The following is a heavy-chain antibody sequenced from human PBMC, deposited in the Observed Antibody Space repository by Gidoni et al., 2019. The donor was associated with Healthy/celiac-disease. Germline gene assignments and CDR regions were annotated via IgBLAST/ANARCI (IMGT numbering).Heavy chain of an antibody. J-gene: IGHJ4*02. CDR3: ARDGLRRIAVAGTGDFDY. CDR1: GFTFSSYG. V-gene: IGHV3-33*01. Sequence: QVQLVESGGGVVQPGRSLRLSCAASGFTFSSYGMHWVRQAPGKGLEWVAVIWYDGSNKYYADSVKGRFTISRDNSKNTLYLQMNSLRAEDTAVYYCARDGLRRIAVAGTGDFDYWGQGTLVTVSS. CDR2: IWYDGSNK. D-gene: IGHD6-19*01.